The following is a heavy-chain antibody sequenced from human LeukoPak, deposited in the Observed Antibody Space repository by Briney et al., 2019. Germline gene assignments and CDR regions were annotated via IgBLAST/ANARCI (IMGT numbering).Heavy chain of an antibody. D-gene: IGHD2-21*01. CDR3: APAYCGGDCYFRSDAFDI. Sequence: GASVKVSCKASGYTFTGYYMHWVRQAPGQGLEWMGWINPNSGGTNHAQKFQGRVTMTRDTSISTAYMELSRLRSDDTAVYYCAPAYCGGDCYFRSDAFDIWGQGTMVTVSS. J-gene: IGHJ3*02. CDR2: INPNSGGT. CDR1: GYTFTGYY. V-gene: IGHV1-2*02.